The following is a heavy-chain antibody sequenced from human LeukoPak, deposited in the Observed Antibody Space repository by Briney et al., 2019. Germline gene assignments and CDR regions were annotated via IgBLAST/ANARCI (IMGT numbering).Heavy chain of an antibody. CDR2: IYSGGST. D-gene: IGHD2-8*01. J-gene: IGHJ6*02. V-gene: IGHV3-53*04. CDR3: ARDMYLDYYYGMDV. Sequence: PGGSLRLSCAASGFTVSSNYMSWVRQAPGKGLEWVSVIYSGGSTYYADSVKGRFTNSRHNSKNTLYLQMNSLRAEDTAVYYCARDMYLDYYYGMDVWGQGTTVTVSS. CDR1: GFTVSSNY.